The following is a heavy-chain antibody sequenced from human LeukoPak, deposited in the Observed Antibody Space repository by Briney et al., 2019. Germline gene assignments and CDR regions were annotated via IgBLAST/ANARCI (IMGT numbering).Heavy chain of an antibody. J-gene: IGHJ5*02. CDR1: GFTFSSYA. V-gene: IGHV3-23*01. CDR2: ISGSGGST. CDR3: AKGAYSSGWYWFDP. D-gene: IGHD6-19*01. Sequence: SGGSLRLSCAASGFTFSSYAMSWVRQAPGKGLEWGSAISGSGGSTYYADSVKGRFTISRDNSKNTLYLQMNSLRAEDTAVYYCAKGAYSSGWYWFDPWGQGTLVTVSS.